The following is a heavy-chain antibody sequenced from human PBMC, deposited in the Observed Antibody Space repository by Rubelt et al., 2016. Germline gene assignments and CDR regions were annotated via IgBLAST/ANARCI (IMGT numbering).Heavy chain of an antibody. D-gene: IGHD2-15*01. J-gene: IGHJ3*02. V-gene: IGHV4-59*01. Sequence: QVQLQESGPGLVKPSETLSLTCTVSGGSISSYYWSWIRQPPGKGLEWIGYIYYSGSTNYNPSLKSRVTISVDTSKNQFSLKLSSVTAADTAVYHCAKSSPRIYGDAFDIWGQGTMVTVSS. CDR2: IYYSGST. CDR1: GGSISSYY. CDR3: AKSSPRIYGDAFDI.